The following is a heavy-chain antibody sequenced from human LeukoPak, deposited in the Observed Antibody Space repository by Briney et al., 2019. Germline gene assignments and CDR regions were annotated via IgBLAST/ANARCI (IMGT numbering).Heavy chain of an antibody. V-gene: IGHV4-39*07. Sequence: SETLSLTCTVSGGSISSSGYYWSWIRQPPGKGLEWIGEINHSGSTNYNPSLKSRVTISVDTSKNQFSLKLSSVTAADTAVYYCACLTTADAFDIWGQGTMVTVSS. D-gene: IGHD3-22*01. J-gene: IGHJ3*02. CDR3: ACLTTADAFDI. CDR1: GGSISSSGYY. CDR2: INHSGST.